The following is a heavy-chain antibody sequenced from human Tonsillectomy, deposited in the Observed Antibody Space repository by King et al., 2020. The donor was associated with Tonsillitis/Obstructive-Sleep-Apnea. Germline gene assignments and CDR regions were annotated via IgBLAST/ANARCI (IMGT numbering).Heavy chain of an antibody. CDR1: GGSFSNYY. Sequence: VQLQQWGAGQLKPSETLSLTCTVYGGSFSNYYWSWIRQPPGKGLEWIGEITHNRNTNYNPSLKSRVTISLDTSRNQFSLKLSSVTAADTAVYYCATWLSAHSDLFDYWGQGTPVTVSS. CDR3: ATWLSAHSDLFDY. J-gene: IGHJ4*02. CDR2: ITHNRNT. D-gene: IGHD3-9*01. V-gene: IGHV4-34*01.